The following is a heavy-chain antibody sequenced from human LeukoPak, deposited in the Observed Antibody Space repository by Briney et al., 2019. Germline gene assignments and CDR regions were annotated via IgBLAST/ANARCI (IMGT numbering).Heavy chain of an antibody. CDR2: INPNSGGT. Sequence: ASVKVSCKASGYTFTGYYMHWVRQAPGQGLEWMGWINPNSGGTNYAQKFQGRVTMTRDTSISTAYMELSRLRSDDTAVYYCARGPYYYDTSGYWHDYWGQGTLVTVSS. V-gene: IGHV1-2*02. CDR3: ARGPYYYDTSGYWHDY. D-gene: IGHD3-22*01. J-gene: IGHJ4*02. CDR1: GYTFTGYY.